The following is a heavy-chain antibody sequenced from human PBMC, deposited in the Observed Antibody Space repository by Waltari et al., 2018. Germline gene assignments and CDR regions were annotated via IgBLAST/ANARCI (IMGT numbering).Heavy chain of an antibody. CDR3: AKDGGIAVAGAVDY. J-gene: IGHJ4*02. D-gene: IGHD6-19*01. CDR2: VSSDGNTK. V-gene: IGHV3-30*18. CDR1: GFSLSSCG. Sequence: QVRLVESGGGMVQPGRSLRLSCAASGFSLSSCGMHWFRQTPGMGLEWVAVVSSDGNTKFYGDSVKGRFTISRDNSKNTLFLQASSLRADDTAVYYCAKDGGIAVAGAVDYWGQGTLVTVSS.